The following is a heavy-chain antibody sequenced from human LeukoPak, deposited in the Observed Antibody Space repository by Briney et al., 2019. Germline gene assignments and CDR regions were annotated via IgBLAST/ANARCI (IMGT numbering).Heavy chain of an antibody. J-gene: IGHJ3*02. CDR1: ADTFIGYY. V-gene: IGHV1-2*02. CDR2: INPNSGDT. CDR3: ARQGSGSHRAFDM. Sequence: ASVKVSCKASADTFIGYYIHWVRQAPGQGLKWMGWINPNSGDTNYAQKFQVRVTMTRDTSISAAYMELSRLRSDDAAVYYCARQGSGSHRAFDMWGQGTMVTVSS. D-gene: IGHD1-26*01.